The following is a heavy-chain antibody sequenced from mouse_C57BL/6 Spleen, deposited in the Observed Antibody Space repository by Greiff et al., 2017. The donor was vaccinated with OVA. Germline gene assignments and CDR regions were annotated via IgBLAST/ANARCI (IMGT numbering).Heavy chain of an antibody. J-gene: IGHJ2*01. CDR2: IDPSDSYT. Sequence: QVQLQQPGAELVMPGASVKLSCKASGYTFTGYWMHWVKQRPGQGLEWIGEIDPSDSYTKYNQKFKGKSTLTVDKSSSTASMQLSILTSEASAVYYCARGEKITMDYCGYWGTGTTLTVSS. CDR1: GYTFTGYW. D-gene: IGHD1-1*02. V-gene: IGHV1-69*01. CDR3: ARGEKITMDYCGY.